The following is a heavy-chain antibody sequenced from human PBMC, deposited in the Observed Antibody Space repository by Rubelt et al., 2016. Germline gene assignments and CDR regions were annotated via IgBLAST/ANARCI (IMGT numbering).Heavy chain of an antibody. D-gene: IGHD1-1*01. Sequence: YWMHSVKGRFTISRDNAKNTLYLQMNSLRAEDTAVYYCARFYNFASSPFDHWGQGTLVTVSS. CDR3: ARFYNFASSPFDH. V-gene: IGHV3-7*03. J-gene: IGHJ4*02.